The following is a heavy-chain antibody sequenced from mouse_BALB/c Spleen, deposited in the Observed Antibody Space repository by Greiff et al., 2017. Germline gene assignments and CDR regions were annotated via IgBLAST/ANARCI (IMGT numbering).Heavy chain of an antibody. CDR1: GYAFSSYW. D-gene: IGHD2-13*01. CDR2: IYPGDGDT. J-gene: IGHJ3*01. V-gene: IGHV1-80*01. Sequence: QVQLQQSGAELVRPGSSVKISCKASGYAFSSYWMNWVKQRPGQGLEWIGQIYPGDGDTNYNGKFKGKATLTADKSSSTAYMQLSSLRSEDSAVYFCARGGDYALFAYWGQGTLVTVSA. CDR3: ARGGDYALFAY.